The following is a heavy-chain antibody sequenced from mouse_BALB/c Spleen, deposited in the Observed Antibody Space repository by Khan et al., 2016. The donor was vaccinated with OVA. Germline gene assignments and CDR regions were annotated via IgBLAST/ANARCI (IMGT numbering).Heavy chain of an antibody. CDR3: ARGGDGDEVMDY. J-gene: IGHJ4*01. V-gene: IGHV1S132*01. CDR1: GYIFTSYC. Sequence: QVQLQQSGAELVRPGASVKLSCTTSGYIFTSYCIHWVKQSSGQGREWLARIYPGTGSTYYNEKFKGKATLTADTSSSTAYMQLSSLQSEDSAVYFYARGGDGDEVMDYWGQGASVTVAS. CDR2: IYPGTGST. D-gene: IGHD2-13*01.